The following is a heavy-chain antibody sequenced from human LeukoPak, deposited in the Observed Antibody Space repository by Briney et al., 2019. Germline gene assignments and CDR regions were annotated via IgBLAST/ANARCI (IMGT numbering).Heavy chain of an antibody. CDR3: ARYYDSSGYYFFDY. D-gene: IGHD3-22*01. Sequence: GSLRLSCAASGFTFSSYEMNWVRQAPGKGLEWVSYISSSGSTIYYADSVKGRFTISRDNVKNSLYLQMNSLRAEDTAVYYCARYYDSSGYYFFDYWGQGTLVTVSS. J-gene: IGHJ4*02. CDR1: GFTFSSYE. CDR2: ISSSGSTI. V-gene: IGHV3-48*03.